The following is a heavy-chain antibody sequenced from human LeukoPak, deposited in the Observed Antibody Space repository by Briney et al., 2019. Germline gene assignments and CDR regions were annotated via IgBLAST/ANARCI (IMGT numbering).Heavy chain of an antibody. Sequence: GGSLRLSCAASGFTFSSYSMNWVRQAPGKGLEWVSSISSSSSYIYYADSVKGRFTISRDNAKNSLYLQMNSLRAEDTAVYYCARDRRGYSYGFDYWGQGTLVTLSS. D-gene: IGHD5-18*01. CDR1: GFTFSSYS. V-gene: IGHV3-21*01. CDR2: ISSSSSYI. CDR3: ARDRRGYSYGFDY. J-gene: IGHJ4*02.